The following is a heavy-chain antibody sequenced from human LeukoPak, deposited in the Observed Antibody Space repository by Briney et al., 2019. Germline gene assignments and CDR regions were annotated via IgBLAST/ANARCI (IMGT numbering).Heavy chain of an antibody. CDR3: AKAVAVAGTIYYYYGMDV. J-gene: IGHJ6*02. D-gene: IGHD6-19*01. CDR1: GFTFSSYG. CDR2: ISYDGSNK. V-gene: IGHV3-30*18. Sequence: AGGSLRLSCAASGFTFSSYGMYWVRQAPGKGLEWVAVISYDGSNKYYADSVKGRFTISRDNSKNALYLQMNSLRAEDTAVYYCAKAVAVAGTIYYYYGMDVWGQGTTVTVSS.